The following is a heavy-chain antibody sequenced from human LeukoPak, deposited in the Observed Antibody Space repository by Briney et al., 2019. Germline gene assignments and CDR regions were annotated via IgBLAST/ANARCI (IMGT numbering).Heavy chain of an antibody. J-gene: IGHJ4*02. CDR3: ATWVFLGESGYYDY. CDR2: ITRSGGT. D-gene: IGHD3-10*01. V-gene: IGHV3-23*01. CDR1: GFTFSTYA. Sequence: PGGSLRLSCAASGFTFSTYAVTSVRQAPGKGLEWVSIITRSGGTYYADSVTGRFTISRDTSKNTLYLQMNSLRAEDTAVYYCATWVFLGESGYYDYWGQGTLVTVAS.